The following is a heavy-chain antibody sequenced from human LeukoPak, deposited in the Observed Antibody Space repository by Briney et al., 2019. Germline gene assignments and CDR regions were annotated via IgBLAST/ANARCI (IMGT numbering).Heavy chain of an antibody. CDR1: GYTFTSYD. J-gene: IGHJ6*02. Sequence: ASVKVSCKASGYTFTSYDINWVRQATGQGLEWMGWMNPNSGNTGYAQKFQGRVTMTRNTSISTAYMELSSLRSEDTAVYYCARWGIYGSGTYYYYGMDVWGQGTTVTASS. CDR3: ARWGIYGSGTYYYYGMDV. D-gene: IGHD3-10*01. CDR2: MNPNSGNT. V-gene: IGHV1-8*01.